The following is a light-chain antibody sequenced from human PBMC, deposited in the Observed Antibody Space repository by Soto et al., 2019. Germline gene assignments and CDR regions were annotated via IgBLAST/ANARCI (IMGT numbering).Light chain of an antibody. CDR1: SGHSSCA. CDR3: QNWGTGIWV. V-gene: IGLV4-69*01. Sequence: QPVLTQSPSASASLGESVNLTCTLSSGHSSCAIAWHQQQPAKGPRYLMKLNSDGSHSKGAGIRDRCSGSSSGAERYITSSRLEDEDEADCSCQNWGTGIWVFGGGTKLTVL. CDR2: LNSDGSH. J-gene: IGLJ3*02.